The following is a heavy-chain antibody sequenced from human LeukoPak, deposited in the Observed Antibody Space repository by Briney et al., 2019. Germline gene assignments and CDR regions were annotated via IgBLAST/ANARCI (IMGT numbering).Heavy chain of an antibody. J-gene: IGHJ4*02. V-gene: IGHV3-23*01. Sequence: PGGSLRLSCAASGFTFSSYAMSWVRQAPGKGLEWVSAISGSGGSTYYADSVKGRFTISRDNSKNTLSLQMNSLRAEDTAVYYCAKPIVATIRPSDYWGQGTLVTVSS. CDR1: GFTFSSYA. CDR2: ISGSGGST. CDR3: AKPIVATIRPSDY. D-gene: IGHD5-12*01.